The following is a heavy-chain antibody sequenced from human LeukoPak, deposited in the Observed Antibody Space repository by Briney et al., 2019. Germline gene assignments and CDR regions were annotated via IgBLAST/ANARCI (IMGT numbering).Heavy chain of an antibody. CDR2: ISSSSSYI. Sequence: GGSLRLSCAASGFTFSSYSMNWVRQAPGKGLEWVSSISSSSSYIYYADSVKGRFTISRDNAKNSLYLQMNSLRAEDTAVYYCARRYSTNLNWFDPWGQGTLVTVSS. V-gene: IGHV3-21*01. CDR1: GFTFSSYS. D-gene: IGHD6-13*01. CDR3: ARRYSTNLNWFDP. J-gene: IGHJ5*02.